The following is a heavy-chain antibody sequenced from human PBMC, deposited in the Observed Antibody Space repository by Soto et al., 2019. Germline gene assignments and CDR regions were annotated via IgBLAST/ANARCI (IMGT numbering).Heavy chain of an antibody. J-gene: IGHJ6*02. V-gene: IGHV4-34*01. CDR3: ARGTPYSSSWYSGDYYYGMDV. Sequence: SETVSLTCAVYGGSFSGYYWSWIRQPPGKGLEWIGEINHSGSTNYNPSLKSRVTISVDTSKNQFSLKLSSVTAADTAVYYCARGTPYSSSWYSGDYYYGMDVWGQGTTVTVSS. CDR1: GGSFSGYY. CDR2: INHSGST. D-gene: IGHD6-13*01.